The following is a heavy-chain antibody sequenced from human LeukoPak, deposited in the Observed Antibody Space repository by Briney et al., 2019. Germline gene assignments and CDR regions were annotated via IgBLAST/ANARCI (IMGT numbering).Heavy chain of an antibody. Sequence: GGSLRLSCAASGFTFSSYWMHWVRQAPGEGLVWVSRINPDGSSTTYADSVKGRFTISRDNAKNTLYLQMNSLRAEDTAVYYCASQRWLQSSFDYWGQGTLVTVSS. CDR3: ASQRWLQSSFDY. J-gene: IGHJ4*02. D-gene: IGHD5-24*01. CDR2: INPDGSST. CDR1: GFTFSSYW. V-gene: IGHV3-74*01.